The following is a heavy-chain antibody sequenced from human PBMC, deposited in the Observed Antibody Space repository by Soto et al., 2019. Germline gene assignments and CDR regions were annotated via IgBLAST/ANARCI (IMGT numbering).Heavy chain of an antibody. D-gene: IGHD1-1*01. Sequence: SETLSLTCTVSGGSINDYYWNWIRQPPGKELEWIGFAYYSGTTSYNPSFMGRVTISVDTSKTQFSLKLTSVTPADTAVYFCAKWSTNWNSFDYWGHGALVTVSS. CDR1: GGSINDYY. CDR3: AKWSTNWNSFDY. J-gene: IGHJ4*01. CDR2: AYYSGTT. V-gene: IGHV4-59*01.